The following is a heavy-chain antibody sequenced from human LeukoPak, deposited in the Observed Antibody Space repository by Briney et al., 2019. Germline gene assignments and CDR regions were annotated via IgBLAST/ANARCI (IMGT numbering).Heavy chain of an antibody. CDR1: GGTFSSYA. Sequence: SVKVSCKASGGTFSSYAISWVRQAPGQGLEWMGGIIPIFGTANYAQKFQGRVTITTDESTSTAYMELSSLRSEDTAVYYCASTALDSSGYYSTDAFDIWGQGTMATVSS. CDR2: IIPIFGTA. CDR3: ASTALDSSGYYSTDAFDI. D-gene: IGHD3-22*01. J-gene: IGHJ3*02. V-gene: IGHV1-69*05.